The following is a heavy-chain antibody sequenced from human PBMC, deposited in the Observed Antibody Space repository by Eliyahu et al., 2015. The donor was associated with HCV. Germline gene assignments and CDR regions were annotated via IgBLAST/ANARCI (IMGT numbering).Heavy chain of an antibody. D-gene: IGHD3-10*01. CDR1: FSSYA. CDR3: AKAPRYGSGTPYA. Sequence: FSSYAMSWVRQAPGKGLEWVSAISGSGGSTYYADSVKGRFTISRDNSKNTLYLQMNSLRAEDTAVYYCAKAPRYGSGTPYAWGQGTLVTVSS. V-gene: IGHV3-23*01. CDR2: ISGSGGST. J-gene: IGHJ5*02.